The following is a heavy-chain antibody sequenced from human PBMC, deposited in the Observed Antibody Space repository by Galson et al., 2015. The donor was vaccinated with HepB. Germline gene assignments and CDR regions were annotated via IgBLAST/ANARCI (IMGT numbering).Heavy chain of an antibody. D-gene: IGHD2-2*02. V-gene: IGHV3-48*03. CDR2: ISSSGSTI. CDR1: GFTFSSYE. CDR3: ARGYCSSTSCYSPNWFDP. J-gene: IGHJ5*02. Sequence: SLRLSCAASGFTFSSYEMNWVRQAPGKGLEWVSYISSSGSTIYYADSVKGRFTISRDNAKNSLYLQMNSLRAEDTAVYYCARGYCSSTSCYSPNWFDPWGQGTLVTVSS.